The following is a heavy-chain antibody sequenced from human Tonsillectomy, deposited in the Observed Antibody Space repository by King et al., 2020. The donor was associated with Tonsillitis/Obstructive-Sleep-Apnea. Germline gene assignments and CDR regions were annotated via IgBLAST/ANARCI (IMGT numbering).Heavy chain of an antibody. D-gene: IGHD1-1*01. CDR1: GFTFGDYA. J-gene: IGHJ4*02. V-gene: IGHV3-49*03. Sequence: QLVQSGGGLVETGRSLRLSCTSSGFTFGDYAISWFRQTPGRGLEWGGSITSKTYGGTTQYAASVKGRCTISRDDSKSIAYLQMNSLKNEATAVYYCGRGITTGGDYWGQGNLVTVSS. CDR3: GRGITTGGDY. CDR2: ITSKTYGGTT.